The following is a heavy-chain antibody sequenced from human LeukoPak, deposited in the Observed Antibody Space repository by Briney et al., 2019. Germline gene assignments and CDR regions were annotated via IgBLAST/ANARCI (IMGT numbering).Heavy chain of an antibody. CDR2: ISNDSVDK. D-gene: IGHD1-1*01. CDR3: ARRAWVSGPVRAFDI. V-gene: IGHV3-11*04. CDR1: GFRFSDYY. J-gene: IGHJ3*02. Sequence: PGGSLRRSCVGSGFRFSDYYMSWIRQAPGKGLEWVSYISNDSVDKYYVDSVRGRFTISRDNAKKSRYLQVSGLRVEDIAVYYCARRAWVSGPVRAFDIWGQGTIVTVSS.